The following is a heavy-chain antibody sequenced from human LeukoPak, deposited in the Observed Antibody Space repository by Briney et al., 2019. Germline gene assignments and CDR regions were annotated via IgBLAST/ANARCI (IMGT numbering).Heavy chain of an antibody. V-gene: IGHV4-30-4*01. CDR2: IYYSGST. D-gene: IGHD2-15*01. Sequence: SETLSLTCTVSGGSISSGDYYWSWIRQPPGKGLEWIGYIYYSGSTYYNPSLKSRVTISVDTSKNQFSLKLSSVTAADTAVYYCARQTSWDCSGGSCYSGWFDPWGQGTLVTVSS. J-gene: IGHJ5*02. CDR3: ARQTSWDCSGGSCYSGWFDP. CDR1: GGSISSGDYY.